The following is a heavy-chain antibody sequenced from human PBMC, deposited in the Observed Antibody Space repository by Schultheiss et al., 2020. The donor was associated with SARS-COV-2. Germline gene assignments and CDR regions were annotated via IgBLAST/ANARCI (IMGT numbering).Heavy chain of an antibody. D-gene: IGHD3-3*01. CDR3: AREGTYYDFWSGLPYYYGMDV. V-gene: IGHV4-34*01. Sequence: SETLSLTCAVYGGSFSGYYWSWIRQPPGKGLEWIGEINHSGSTYDNPSLKSRVTISVDTSKNQFSLKLSSVTAADTAVYYCAREGTYYDFWSGLPYYYGMDVWGQGTTVTVSS. CDR2: INHSGST. CDR1: GGSFSGYY. J-gene: IGHJ6*02.